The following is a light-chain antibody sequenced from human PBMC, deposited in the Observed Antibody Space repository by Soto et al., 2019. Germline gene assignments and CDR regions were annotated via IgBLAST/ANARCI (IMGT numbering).Light chain of an antibody. CDR3: LQHNSYTCT. J-gene: IGKJ5*01. Sequence: DIHMTQSPSSLSASVGDRVTITCRASQVIGGDLAWYQQKPGKDPQRLVYAASSLQDGVPSKFSGSGSGTEFTLTISGLQPEDLATYYCLQHNSYTCTFGQGTRLEIK. V-gene: IGKV1-17*01. CDR2: AAS. CDR1: QVIGGD.